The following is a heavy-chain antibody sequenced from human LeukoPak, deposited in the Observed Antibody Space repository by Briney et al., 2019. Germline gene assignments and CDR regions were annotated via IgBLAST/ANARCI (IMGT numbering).Heavy chain of an antibody. CDR2: FYASGTT. CDR3: AKASSTWGNLAGHFDS. CDR1: GGSISSYY. V-gene: IGHV4-4*07. Sequence: SETLSLTCTVSGGSISSYYWSWIRQPAGRGLEWVGRFYASGTTNTSPSLKSRVTMSVDTSKNQFSLKLSSVPAADTAVYYCAKASSTWGNLAGHFDSWGQGTLVTVSS. D-gene: IGHD6-13*01. J-gene: IGHJ4*02.